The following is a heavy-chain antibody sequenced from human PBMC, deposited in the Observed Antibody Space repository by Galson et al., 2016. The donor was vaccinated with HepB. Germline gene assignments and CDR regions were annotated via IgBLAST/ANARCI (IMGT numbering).Heavy chain of an antibody. CDR1: GFTFGSYA. D-gene: IGHD4/OR15-4a*01. CDR3: ARHLRVGSGAHRDVFDI. CDR2: ISPSGWSS. Sequence: SLRLSCAASGFTFGSYAMTWVRQAPGKGLTWVSSISPSGWSSHNADSVKGRFTTSRDNSKFTLYLQMNSLRAEDTAVYYCARHLRVGSGAHRDVFDIWGRGTIVSASS. J-gene: IGHJ3*02. V-gene: IGHV3-23*01.